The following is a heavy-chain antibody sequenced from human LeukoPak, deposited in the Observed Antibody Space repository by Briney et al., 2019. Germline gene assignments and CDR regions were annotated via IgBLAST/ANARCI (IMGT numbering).Heavy chain of an antibody. CDR3: ARTPIVAYYFDY. CDR2: IIPILGIA. J-gene: IGHJ4*02. CDR1: GGTFSSYA. V-gene: IGHV1-69*04. Sequence: SVKVSCKASGGTFSSYAISWVRQAPGQGLEWMGRIIPILGIANYAQKFQGRVTITADKSTSTAYMELSSLRSEDTAVYYCARTPIVAYYFDYWGQGSLVTVSS. D-gene: IGHD5-12*01.